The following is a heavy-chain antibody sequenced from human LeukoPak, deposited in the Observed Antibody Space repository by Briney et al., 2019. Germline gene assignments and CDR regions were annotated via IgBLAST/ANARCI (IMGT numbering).Heavy chain of an antibody. CDR2: ISYSGST. CDR3: ARVGRGDYVWGSYSFDP. J-gene: IGHJ5*02. V-gene: IGHV4-59*01. CDR1: GDSISSYH. Sequence: PSETLSLTCTVSGDSISSYHWSWIRQPPGKGLEWIGYISYSGSTSCNPSLKSRVTISVDTSENQFSLKLSSVTASDTAVYYCARVGRGDYVWGSYSFDPWGQGTLVTVSS. D-gene: IGHD3-16*01.